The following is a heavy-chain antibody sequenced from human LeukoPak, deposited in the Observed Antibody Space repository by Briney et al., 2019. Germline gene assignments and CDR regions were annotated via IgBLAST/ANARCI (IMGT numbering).Heavy chain of an antibody. D-gene: IGHD6-19*01. V-gene: IGHV4-34*01. J-gene: IGHJ3*02. CDR2: INRGGST. Sequence: PSETLSLTCAVYGGSFSGYFWSWIRQPPGKGLEWIGEINRGGSTNYNPSLKSRVTISVDTSKNQFSLKLSSVTAADAAVYYCARDGGSGWYIDAFDIWGQGTMVTVSS. CDR3: ARDGGSGWYIDAFDI. CDR1: GGSFSGYF.